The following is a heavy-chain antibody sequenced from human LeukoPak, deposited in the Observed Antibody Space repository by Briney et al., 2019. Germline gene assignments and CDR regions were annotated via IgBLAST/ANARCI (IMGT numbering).Heavy chain of an antibody. V-gene: IGHV3-23*01. J-gene: IGHJ4*02. CDR1: GFAFSRFA. CDR2: ISGNGHQT. Sequence: GGSLRLSCSASGFAFSRFAMTWVRHLPGKGLDWVSTISGNGHQTYYGDSVKGRFSVSRDNSKNILYLQMDSLRADDSALYYCAKDANYYDSSGFFIPFDYWGQGTLVAVSS. CDR3: AKDANYYDSSGFFIPFDY. D-gene: IGHD3-22*01.